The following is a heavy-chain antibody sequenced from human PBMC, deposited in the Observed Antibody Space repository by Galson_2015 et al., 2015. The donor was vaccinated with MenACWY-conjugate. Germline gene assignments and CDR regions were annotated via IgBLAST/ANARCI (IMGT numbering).Heavy chain of an antibody. CDR3: ARSFSGITMVRGVFDY. D-gene: IGHD3-10*01. CDR1: GGSISSYY. Sequence: ETLSLTCTVSGGSISSYYWSWIRQPPGKGLEWIGYIYYSGSTNYNPSLKSRVTISVDTPKNQFSLKLSSVTAADTAVYYCARSFSGITMVRGVFDYWGQGTLVTVSS. V-gene: IGHV4-59*08. J-gene: IGHJ4*02. CDR2: IYYSGST.